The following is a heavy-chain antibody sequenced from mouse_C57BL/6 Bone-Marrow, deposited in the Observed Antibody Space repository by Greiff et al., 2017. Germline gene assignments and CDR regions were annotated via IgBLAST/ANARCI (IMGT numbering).Heavy chain of an antibody. Sequence: EVKLVESGGDLVKPGGSLKLSCAASGFTFSSYGMSWVRQTPDKRLEWVATISSGGSYTYYPDSVKGRFTISRDNAKNTLYLQMSSLKSEDTAMYYCAVYDYDVEVAWFAYWGQGTLVTVSA. J-gene: IGHJ3*01. CDR3: AVYDYDVEVAWFAY. CDR2: ISSGGSYT. CDR1: GFTFSSYG. V-gene: IGHV5-6*01. D-gene: IGHD2-4*01.